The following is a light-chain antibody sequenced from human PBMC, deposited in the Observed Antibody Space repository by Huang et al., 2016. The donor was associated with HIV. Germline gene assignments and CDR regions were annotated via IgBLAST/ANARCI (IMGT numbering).Light chain of an antibody. Sequence: EIVMTQSPATLSVSPGARATLSCRASQTVSSNLAWYQQKPAQEPRLLISAASTRATDIPARFSGSGAGTEFTLTISSLQSEDFAVYYCQHYRVWPPVYTFGQGTKLEIK. J-gene: IGKJ2*01. CDR2: AAS. CDR3: QHYRVWPPVYT. CDR1: QTVSSN. V-gene: IGKV3-15*01.